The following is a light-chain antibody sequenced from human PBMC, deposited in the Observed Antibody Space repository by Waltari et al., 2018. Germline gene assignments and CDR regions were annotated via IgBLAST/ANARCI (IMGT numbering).Light chain of an antibody. V-gene: IGLV1-47*01. Sequence: QSVMPQPPSASATPGQRVIISCSGSSSNIGSTFVYWYQHFPGTAPKLLIYRNNQRPSGVPDRFSGSKSGTSASLAISGLRSEDEAGYYCAAWDDSLNGVVFGGGTKVTVL. J-gene: IGLJ3*02. CDR1: SSNIGSTF. CDR2: RNN. CDR3: AAWDDSLNGVV.